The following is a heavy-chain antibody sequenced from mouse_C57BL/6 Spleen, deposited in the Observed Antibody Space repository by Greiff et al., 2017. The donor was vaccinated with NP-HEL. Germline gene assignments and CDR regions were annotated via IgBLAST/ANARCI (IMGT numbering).Heavy chain of an antibody. D-gene: IGHD1-1*01. CDR3: ARRGVVAED. Sequence: QVQLQQSGAELAIPGASVKLSCKASGYTFTSYWMHLVNQRPGKGLEWIGYLDPFGSYTNYNQQFKDKSTLTADKSSSTAYMQLSSLPSEDSAVYYCARRGVVAEDWGTGTTVTVSS. V-gene: IGHV1-7*01. CDR1: GYTFTSYW. J-gene: IGHJ1*03. CDR2: LDPFGSYT.